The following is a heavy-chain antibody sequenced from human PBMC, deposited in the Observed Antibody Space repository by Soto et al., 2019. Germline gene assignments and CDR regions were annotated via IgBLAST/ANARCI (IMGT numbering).Heavy chain of an antibody. CDR1: GGSFSGYY. CDR2: VNHSGST. D-gene: IGHD1-26*01. V-gene: IGHV4-34*01. Sequence: SETLSLTCTVYGGSFSGYYWSWIRQPPGKGLEWIGEVNHSGSTSYNPSLKSRVTISVDTSKNQFSLKLTSLTAADTAVYYCARDPVGATHLDYWGQGALVTVSS. CDR3: ARDPVGATHLDY. J-gene: IGHJ4*02.